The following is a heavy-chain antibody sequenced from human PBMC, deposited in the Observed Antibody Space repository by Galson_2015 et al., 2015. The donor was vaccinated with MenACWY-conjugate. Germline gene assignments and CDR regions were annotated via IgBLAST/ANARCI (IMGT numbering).Heavy chain of an antibody. CDR3: ARESQAIFGVAGFDY. CDR2: INPSGAST. Sequence: SVKVSCKASGYTFTSHYMHWVRQAPGQGLEWMGMINPSGASTNYAQRFQGRVTLTRDTSTSTVYMELSSLRSDDTAVYYCARESQAIFGVAGFDYWGQGTLVIVSS. V-gene: IGHV1-46*01. CDR1: GYTFTSHY. D-gene: IGHD3-3*01. J-gene: IGHJ4*02.